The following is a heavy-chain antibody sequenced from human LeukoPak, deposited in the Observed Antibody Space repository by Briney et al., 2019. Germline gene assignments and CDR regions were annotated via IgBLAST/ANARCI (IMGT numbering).Heavy chain of an antibody. CDR3: ARPVYSSGWYDAFDI. Sequence: GASVKVSCKASGYTFTSYYMHSVRQAPGQGLERMGIIIPIVGSTSYEQKFQGRVNMPRDTSTSTVYMELSRLRYEDTAVYYCARPVYSSGWYDAFDIWGQGTMVTVSS. D-gene: IGHD6-19*01. J-gene: IGHJ3*02. CDR1: GYTFTSYY. V-gene: IGHV1-46*01. CDR2: IIPIVGST.